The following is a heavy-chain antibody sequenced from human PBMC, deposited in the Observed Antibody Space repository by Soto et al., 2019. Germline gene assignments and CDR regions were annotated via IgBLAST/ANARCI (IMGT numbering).Heavy chain of an antibody. V-gene: IGHV3-30*18. J-gene: IGHJ4*02. CDR2: ISYDGSNK. D-gene: IGHD3-3*01. CDR3: AKDDLVSFYDFWSDGSEYPFDY. CDR1: GFTFSSYG. Sequence: QVQLVESGGGVVQPGRSLRLSCAASGFTFSSYGMHWVRQAPGKGLEWVAVISYDGSNKYYADSVKGRFTISRDNSKNTLYLQMNSLRAEDTAVYYCAKDDLVSFYDFWSDGSEYPFDYWGQGTLVTVSS.